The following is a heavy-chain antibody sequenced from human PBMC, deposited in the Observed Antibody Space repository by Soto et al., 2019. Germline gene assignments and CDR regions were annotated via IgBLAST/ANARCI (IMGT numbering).Heavy chain of an antibody. J-gene: IGHJ4*02. Sequence: GGALRLSCAASGFTLKNYAMSWVRQAPGKGLEWGAVVSASGGHTNYADSVKGRFTISRDDSNNTVYVQMNSLRAEDTAIYYCAKTGFGDYDYWGQGALVTVSS. CDR1: GFTLKNYA. D-gene: IGHD4-17*01. CDR2: VSASGGHT. V-gene: IGHV3-23*01. CDR3: AKTGFGDYDY.